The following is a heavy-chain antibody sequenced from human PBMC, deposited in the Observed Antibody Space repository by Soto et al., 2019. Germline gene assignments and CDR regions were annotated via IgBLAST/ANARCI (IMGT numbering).Heavy chain of an antibody. V-gene: IGHV1-8*01. CDR1: GYTFTSYD. CDR3: ARWPDAYNYYVMDV. CDR2: MNPNSGNT. D-gene: IGHD5-12*01. Sequence: QVQLVQSGAEVKKPGASVKVSCKASGYTFTSYDINWVRQATGQGLEWMGWMNPNSGNTGYAQKFQGRVTTTRNTTISTAYIQLASLRSKNTAVYYCARWPDAYNYYVMDVCGQGTTVSVYS. J-gene: IGHJ6*02.